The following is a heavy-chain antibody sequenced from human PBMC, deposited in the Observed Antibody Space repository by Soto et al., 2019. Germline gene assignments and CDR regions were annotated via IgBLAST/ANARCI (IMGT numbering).Heavy chain of an antibody. CDR1: GFPFSDYY. V-gene: IGHV3-11*01. D-gene: IGHD3-10*01. Sequence: GGSLRLSCAASGFPFSDYYMSWIRQAPGKGLEWVSYISSSGSTIYYADSVKGRFTISRDNAKNSLYLQMNSLRAEDTAVYYCARMVAGGRITMVRGVIDYWGQGTLVTVSS. J-gene: IGHJ4*02. CDR2: ISSSGSTI. CDR3: ARMVAGGRITMVRGVIDY.